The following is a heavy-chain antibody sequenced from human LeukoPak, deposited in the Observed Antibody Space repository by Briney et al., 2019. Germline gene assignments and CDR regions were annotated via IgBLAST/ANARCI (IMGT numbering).Heavy chain of an antibody. CDR2: ISPYNDNT. CDR1: GYTFTSFG. V-gene: IGHV1-18*01. J-gene: IGHJ4*02. Sequence: GASVKVSCKASGYTFTSFGISWVRQVPGQGFEWMGWISPYNDNTNYAQKFQGRVTMTTDTSMSTVFMELRGLRSDDTAVYYCAREPSGLLFDYWGQGTLVTVSS. D-gene: IGHD6-25*01. CDR3: AREPSGLLFDY.